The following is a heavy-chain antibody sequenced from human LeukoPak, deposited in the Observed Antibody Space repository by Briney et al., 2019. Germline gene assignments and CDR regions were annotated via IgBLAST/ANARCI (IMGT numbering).Heavy chain of an antibody. D-gene: IGHD3-10*01. Sequence: PSQTLSLTCTVSGGSISSGSYYWSWIRQPAGKGLEWIGRIYTSGSTNYNPSLKSRVTISVDTSKNQFSLRLSSVTAADTAVYYCARVLYDSGSYFKGGIDYWGQGTLVTVSS. CDR1: GGSISSGSYY. J-gene: IGHJ4*02. CDR2: IYTSGST. V-gene: IGHV4-61*02. CDR3: ARVLYDSGSYFKGGIDY.